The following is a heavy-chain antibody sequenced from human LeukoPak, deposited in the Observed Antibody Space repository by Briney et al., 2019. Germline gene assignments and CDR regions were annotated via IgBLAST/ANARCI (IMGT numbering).Heavy chain of an antibody. J-gene: IGHJ4*02. CDR1: GFTFTSYS. D-gene: IGHD2-15*01. CDR2: ISSSSSYI. V-gene: IGHV3-21*01. Sequence: GGSLRLSCAASGFTFTSYSMNWVRQAPGKGLEWVSSISSSSSYIHYADSVKGRFTISRDNAKNSLYLQMSSLRAEDTAVYYCARGYCSGGNCYSADYWGQGTLVTVSS. CDR3: ARGYCSGGNCYSADY.